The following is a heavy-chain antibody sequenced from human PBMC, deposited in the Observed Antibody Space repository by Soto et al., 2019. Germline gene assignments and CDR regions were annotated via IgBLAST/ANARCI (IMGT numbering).Heavy chain of an antibody. CDR2: IYYSGST. CDR3: ARLPDNWFDP. J-gene: IGHJ5*02. CDR1: GGSISSYY. V-gene: IGHV4-59*08. Sequence: SETLSLTCTVSGGSISSYYWSWFRQPPGKGLEWIGYIYYSGSTNYNPSLKSRVTISVDTSKNQFSLKLSSVTAADTAVYYCARLPDNWFDPWGQGTLVTVSS.